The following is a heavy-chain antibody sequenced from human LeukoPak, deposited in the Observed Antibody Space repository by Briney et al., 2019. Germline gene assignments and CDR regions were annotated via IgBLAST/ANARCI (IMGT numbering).Heavy chain of an antibody. CDR3: ARGGFYCGYDCYYDY. CDR1: GGSFSYYY. D-gene: IGHD2-21*02. Sequence: TSETLSLTCAVYGGSFSYYYWSWIRQSPEKGLEWIGEINRSGSTNYNPSLKSRVTISLDTSKNQFSLKLSSVTAADTAVYYCARGGFYCGYDCYYDYWGQGTLVTVSS. V-gene: IGHV4-34*01. CDR2: INRSGST. J-gene: IGHJ4*02.